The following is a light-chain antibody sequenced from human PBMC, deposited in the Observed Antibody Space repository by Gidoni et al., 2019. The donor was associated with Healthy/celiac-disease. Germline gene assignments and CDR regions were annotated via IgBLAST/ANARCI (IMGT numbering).Light chain of an antibody. J-gene: IGKJ3*01. V-gene: IGKV1-9*01. CDR2: AAS. CDR1: QGISSY. Sequence: DIQLTQSPSLLSASVGDRVTIPCRASQGISSYLAWYQQKPGKAPKLLIYAASTLQSGVPSRFSGSGSGTEFTLTLSSLQPEDFATYYCQQLRAFGPGTKVDIK. CDR3: QQLRA.